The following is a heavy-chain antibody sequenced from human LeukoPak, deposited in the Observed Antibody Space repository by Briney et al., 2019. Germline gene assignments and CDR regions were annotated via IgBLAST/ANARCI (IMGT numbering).Heavy chain of an antibody. Sequence: GGSLRLSCAASGFTFSSYSMNWVRQAPGKGLEWVSYISSSSRTMYYADSVKGRFTISRDNAKNSLYLQMNSLRDEDTAVYYCAKLVGSGHNYFDQWGQGTLVTVSS. V-gene: IGHV3-48*02. D-gene: IGHD3-10*01. CDR2: ISSSSRTM. CDR3: AKLVGSGHNYFDQ. CDR1: GFTFSSYS. J-gene: IGHJ4*02.